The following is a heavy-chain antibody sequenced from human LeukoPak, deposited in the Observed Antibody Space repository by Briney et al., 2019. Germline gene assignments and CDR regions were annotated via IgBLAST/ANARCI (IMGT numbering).Heavy chain of an antibody. Sequence: SETLSLTCAVYGGSFSGYYWSWIRQPPGKGREWIGEINHSGSTNYSPSLKSRVTISVDTSKNQFSLKLSSVTAADTAVYYCARVGAATLEDYYYGMDVWGQGTTVTVSS. CDR2: INHSGST. CDR1: GGSFSGYY. D-gene: IGHD2-15*01. J-gene: IGHJ6*02. V-gene: IGHV4-34*01. CDR3: ARVGAATLEDYYYGMDV.